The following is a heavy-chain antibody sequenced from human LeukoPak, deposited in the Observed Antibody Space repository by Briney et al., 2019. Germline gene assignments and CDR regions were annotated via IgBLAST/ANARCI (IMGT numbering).Heavy chain of an antibody. CDR3: ARGQYQMEY. CDR2: ISDSGDTT. Sequence: GGSLRPSCAASRFTFSTYAMTWVRQAPGKGLECVSGISDSGDTTYYADSVKGRFTISRDNSKNTLYVQMNSLRVEDMAVYYCARGQYQMEYWGQGTLVTVSS. J-gene: IGHJ4*02. D-gene: IGHD5-24*01. V-gene: IGHV3-23*01. CDR1: RFTFSTYA.